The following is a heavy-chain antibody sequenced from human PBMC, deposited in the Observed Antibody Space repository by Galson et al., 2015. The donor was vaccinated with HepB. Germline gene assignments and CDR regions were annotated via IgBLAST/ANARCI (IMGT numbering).Heavy chain of an antibody. J-gene: IGHJ5*02. Sequence: ETLSLTCTVSGGSIGTYYGSWIRQPPGKGLEWIGYMSYSGSSNYNPSLKSRVTISVDTPNKQFSLKLSSVTAADTAVYYCARVELRRSTAGWFDPWGQGTLVTVSS. CDR3: ARVELRRSTAGWFDP. CDR1: GGSIGTYY. CDR2: MSYSGSS. V-gene: IGHV4-59*01. D-gene: IGHD3-10*01.